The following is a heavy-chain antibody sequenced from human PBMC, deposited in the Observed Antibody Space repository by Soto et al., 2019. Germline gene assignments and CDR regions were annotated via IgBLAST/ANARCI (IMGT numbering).Heavy chain of an antibody. CDR3: ARPQEPWDTVMVPFDY. J-gene: IGHJ4*02. CDR2: IDPSDSYT. Sequence: PGESLKISCKGSGYSFPSYRISWVRQTPGKGLEWMGRIDPSDSYTNYSPSFQGHVTISVDKSINTAYLQWISLKASDTAIYYCARPQEPWDTVMVPFDYPGQGNLVTVSS. D-gene: IGHD5-18*01. V-gene: IGHV5-10-1*01. CDR1: GYSFPSYR.